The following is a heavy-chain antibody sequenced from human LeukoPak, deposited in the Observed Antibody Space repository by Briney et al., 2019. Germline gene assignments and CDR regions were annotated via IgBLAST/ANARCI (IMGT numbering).Heavy chain of an antibody. CDR3: ARAYIAAAGDPFDY. V-gene: IGHV4-39*01. CDR2: IYYSGST. D-gene: IGHD6-13*01. CDR1: GGSISSSSYY. J-gene: IGHJ4*02. Sequence: SETLSLTCTVSGGSISSSSYYWGWIRQPPEKGLEWIGGIYYSGSTYYNPSLKSRVTISVDTSKNQFSLKLSSVTAADTAVYYCARAYIAAAGDPFDYWGQGTLVTVSS.